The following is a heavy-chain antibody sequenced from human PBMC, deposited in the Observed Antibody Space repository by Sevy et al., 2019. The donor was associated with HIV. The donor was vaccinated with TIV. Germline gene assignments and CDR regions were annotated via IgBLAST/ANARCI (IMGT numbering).Heavy chain of an antibody. V-gene: IGHV1-2*02. J-gene: IGHJ4*02. Sequence: ASVKVSCKASGHTFTDFFIHWVRQAPGQGLEWMGWINPDSGDPKCAQKFQGRITLTRDTSISTAYMELSTLKSDDTAVYYCASPGGYRYGSLLDYWGQGTLVTVSS. D-gene: IGHD5-18*01. CDR3: ASPGGYRYGSLLDY. CDR1: GHTFTDFF. CDR2: INPDSGDP.